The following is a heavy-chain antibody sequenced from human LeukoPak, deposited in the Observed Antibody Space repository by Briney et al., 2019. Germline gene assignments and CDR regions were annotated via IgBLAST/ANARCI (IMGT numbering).Heavy chain of an antibody. D-gene: IGHD6-19*01. J-gene: IGHJ4*02. V-gene: IGHV3-30-3*01. Sequence: GGSLRLSCAASGFTFSTYAIHWVRQAPGKGLEWVVVISYDGSNKYYADSVKGRFTVSRDNSKNTVYLQMNSLRVDDTAVYYCARDLASGWSRWDYWGQGTLVTVSS. CDR1: GFTFSTYA. CDR2: ISYDGSNK. CDR3: ARDLASGWSRWDY.